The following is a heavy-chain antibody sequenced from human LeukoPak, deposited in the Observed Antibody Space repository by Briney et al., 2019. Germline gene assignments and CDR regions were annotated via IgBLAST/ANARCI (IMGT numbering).Heavy chain of an antibody. CDR3: ARRCNDFWSGYPHEFDP. CDR2: IYPGDSDT. V-gene: IGHV5-51*01. Sequence: RGESLKISCKGSGYSFTSYWIGWVRQIPGKVLEWMGIIYPGDSDTRYSPSFQGQVTISADKYISTAYLQWSSLKASDTAMYYCARRCNDFWSGYPHEFDPWGQGTLVTVSS. D-gene: IGHD3-3*01. J-gene: IGHJ5*02. CDR1: GYSFTSYW.